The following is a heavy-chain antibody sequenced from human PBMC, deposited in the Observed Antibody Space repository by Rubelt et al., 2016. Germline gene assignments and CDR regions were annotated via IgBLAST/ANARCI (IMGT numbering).Heavy chain of an antibody. J-gene: IGHJ4*02. CDR1: GGSISSYY. Sequence: TVSGGSISSYYWSWIRQPPGKGLEWIGYIYYSGSTSYNPSLKSRVSISVDTSKNQFSLKLTSVTAADTAVYYCARVGDSGGGYGYTGLYHVDYWGQGTLVTVAS. CDR3: ARVGDSGGGYGYTGLYHVDY. V-gene: IGHV4-59*01. D-gene: IGHD5-18*01. CDR2: IYYSGST.